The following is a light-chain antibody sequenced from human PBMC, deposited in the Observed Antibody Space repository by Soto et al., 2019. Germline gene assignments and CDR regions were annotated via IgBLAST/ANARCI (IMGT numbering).Light chain of an antibody. CDR2: GAS. V-gene: IGKV3-20*01. J-gene: IGKJ3*01. Sequence: EIVLTQSPDTLSLSPGERATLSCRASQIITISYLAWYQQRPGQAPRLLIYGASDRASGIPGRFSGTGSGTDFTLTINRLEPEDFAVYYCQKYNSAPFTFGPGTKVHIK. CDR3: QKYNSAPFT. CDR1: QIITISY.